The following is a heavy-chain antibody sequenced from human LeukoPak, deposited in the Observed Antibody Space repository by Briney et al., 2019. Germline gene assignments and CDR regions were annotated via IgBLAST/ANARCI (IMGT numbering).Heavy chain of an antibody. D-gene: IGHD1-7*01. J-gene: IGHJ3*02. V-gene: IGHV4-39*01. CDR3: ARRSDRLELRRGAFDI. Sequence: SETLSLTCTVSGGSISSSSYYWGWIRQPPGEGLEWIGSIYYSGSTYYDPSLKSRVTISVDTSKNQFSLKLSSVTAADTAVYYCARRSDRLELRRGAFDIWGQGTMVTVSS. CDR1: GGSISSSSYY. CDR2: IYYSGST.